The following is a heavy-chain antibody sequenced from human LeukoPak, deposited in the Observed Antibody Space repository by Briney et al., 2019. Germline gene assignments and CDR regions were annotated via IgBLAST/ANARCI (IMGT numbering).Heavy chain of an antibody. D-gene: IGHD6-19*01. CDR2: IYSGGST. CDR1: GFTVSSNY. J-gene: IGHJ5*02. Sequence: GGSLRLSCAASGFTVSSNYMSWVRQAPGKGLEWVSVIYSGGSTYYADSVKGRFTISRDNSKDTLYLQMNSLRAEDTAVYYCARDAGIAVGEWFDPWGQGTLVTVSS. CDR3: ARDAGIAVGEWFDP. V-gene: IGHV3-53*05.